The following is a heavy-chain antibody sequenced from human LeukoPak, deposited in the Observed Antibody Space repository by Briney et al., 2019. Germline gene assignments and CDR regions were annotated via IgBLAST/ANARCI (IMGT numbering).Heavy chain of an antibody. CDR2: IRYDGNNK. Sequence: GGSLRLSCGASGFTFSNYGMLWVRQTPGKGLDWVAFIRYDGNNKLYADSVKGRFTISRDNSKNTLYLHINSLRAEDTAVYYCVKDNPLDYWGQGTLVIVSS. CDR1: GFTFSNYG. V-gene: IGHV3-30*02. J-gene: IGHJ4*02. D-gene: IGHD1-14*01. CDR3: VKDNPLDY.